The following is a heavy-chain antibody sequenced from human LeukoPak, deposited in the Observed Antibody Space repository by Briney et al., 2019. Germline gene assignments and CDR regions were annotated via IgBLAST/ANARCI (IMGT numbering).Heavy chain of an antibody. Sequence: PSETLSLTCAVYGGSFSNYYWSWIRQPPGKGLEWIGEINHSGSTNYNPSLKSRVTISVDTSKNQFSLKLSSVTAADTAVYYCARRGYILTGYYGHWGQGTLVTVSS. CDR3: ARRGYILTGYYGH. CDR2: INHSGST. J-gene: IGHJ4*02. D-gene: IGHD3-9*01. CDR1: GGSFSNYY. V-gene: IGHV4-34*01.